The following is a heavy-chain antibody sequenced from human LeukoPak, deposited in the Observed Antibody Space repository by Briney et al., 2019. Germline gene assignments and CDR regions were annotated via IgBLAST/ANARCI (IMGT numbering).Heavy chain of an antibody. J-gene: IGHJ3*02. CDR3: AKGSLAAAGDDAFDI. CDR1: GFTFSSYW. CDR2: INSDGSST. D-gene: IGHD6-13*01. V-gene: IGHV3-74*01. Sequence: GGSLRLSCAASGFTFSSYWMHWVRQAPGKGLVWVSRINSDGSSTSYADSVRGRFSISRDNAKNSLYLQMNSLRAEDTAVYYCAKGSLAAAGDDAFDIWGQGTMVTVSS.